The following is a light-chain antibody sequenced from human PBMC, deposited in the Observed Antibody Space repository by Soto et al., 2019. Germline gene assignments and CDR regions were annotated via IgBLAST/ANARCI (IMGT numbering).Light chain of an antibody. CDR1: QTISSGF. Sequence: EMVLTQSPGILYLSPGDRATLSCRASQTISSGFLAWYQQKVGQAPRLLIYDASNRATGVPDRFSGSGSGTDFTLTISRLEPEDFAVYFCQVYGSSSKTFGQGTKVDI. CDR3: QVYGSSSKT. J-gene: IGKJ1*01. CDR2: DAS. V-gene: IGKV3-20*01.